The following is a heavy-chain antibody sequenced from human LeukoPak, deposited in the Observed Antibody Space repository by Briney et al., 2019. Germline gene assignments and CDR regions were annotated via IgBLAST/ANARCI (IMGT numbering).Heavy chain of an antibody. CDR3: AKAQPTLISRSFDC. D-gene: IGHD3-10*01. CDR2: IKVDESEK. CDR1: GFTFSNYW. Sequence: PGGSLRLSCAASGFTFSNYWMTWVRQAPGKGLEWVANIKVDESEKYYVDSVRGRFTISRDNAKNSLYLQMNSLRAEDTAVYYCAKAQPTLISRSFDCWGQGALVTVSS. V-gene: IGHV3-7*05. J-gene: IGHJ4*02.